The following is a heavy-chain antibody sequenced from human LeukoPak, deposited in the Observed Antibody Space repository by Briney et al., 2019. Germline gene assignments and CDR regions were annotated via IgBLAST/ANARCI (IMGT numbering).Heavy chain of an antibody. CDR3: ARDPSSVTLYFFDY. V-gene: IGHV1-2*02. CDR2: IDANNGDT. Sequence: ASVKVSCKASGYTFRGNYIHWLRQAPGQGLGWMGWIDANNGDTKSAQKFQGRVTMSRDTSISTAYMDLSSLSPDGAAVYYCARDPSSVTLYFFDYWGQGTLVTVSS. CDR1: GYTFRGNY. J-gene: IGHJ4*02. D-gene: IGHD4-11*01.